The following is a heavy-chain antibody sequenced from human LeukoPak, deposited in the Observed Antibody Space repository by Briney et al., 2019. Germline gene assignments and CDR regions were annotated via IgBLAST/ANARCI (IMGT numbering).Heavy chain of an antibody. J-gene: IGHJ4*02. Sequence: GGSLRLSCAASGFTFSSYSMNWVRQAPGKGLEWVSSISSSSSYIYYADSVKGRFTISRDNAKNSLYLQMNSLRAEDSAVYYCARHLFRQWLIFDYWGQGTLVTVSS. V-gene: IGHV3-21*04. CDR1: GFTFSSYS. CDR2: ISSSSSYI. D-gene: IGHD6-19*01. CDR3: ARHLFRQWLIFDY.